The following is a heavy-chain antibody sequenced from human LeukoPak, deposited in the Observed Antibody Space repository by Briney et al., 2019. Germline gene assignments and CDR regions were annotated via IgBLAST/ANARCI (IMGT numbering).Heavy chain of an antibody. V-gene: IGHV3-23*01. D-gene: IGHD1-14*01. CDR1: GFTFSSSA. CDR3: KRNNNAHFDY. Sequence: GGSLRLSCAASGFTFSSSAMSWVRQPPGKGLEWVATLTDSGGSTDFADSVKGRFTISRDNPKNTMSVQMDDLRAEDTADYSCKRNNNAHFDYWGQGTLVTVSS. J-gene: IGHJ4*02. CDR2: LTDSGGST.